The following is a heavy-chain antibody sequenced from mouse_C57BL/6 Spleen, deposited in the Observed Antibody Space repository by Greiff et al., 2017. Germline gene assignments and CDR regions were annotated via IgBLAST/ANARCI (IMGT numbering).Heavy chain of an antibody. D-gene: IGHD1-1*01. Sequence: EVQRVESGGGLVKPGGSLKLSCAASGFTFSSYAMPWVRQTPEKRLEWVATISDGGSYTYYPDNVKGRFTISRDNAKNNLYLQMSHLKSEDTAMYYCARGGNYCGSSFDFDVWGTGTTVTVSS. CDR2: ISDGGSYT. CDR1: GFTFSSYA. V-gene: IGHV5-4*01. J-gene: IGHJ1*03. CDR3: ARGGNYCGSSFDFDV.